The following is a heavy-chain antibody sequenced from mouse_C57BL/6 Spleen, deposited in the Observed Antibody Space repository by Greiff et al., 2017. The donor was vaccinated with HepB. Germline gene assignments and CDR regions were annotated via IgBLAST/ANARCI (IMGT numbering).Heavy chain of an antibody. CDR2: ISDVGSYT. J-gene: IGHJ4*01. D-gene: IGHD2-2*01. CDR3: ASGGYDEAMDY. CDR1: GFTFSSYA. Sequence: DVQLVESGGGLVKPGGSLKLSCAASGFTFSSYAMSWVRQTPEKRLEWVATISDVGSYTYYPDNVKGRFTISRDNAKNNLYLQMSHLKSEDTAMYYCASGGYDEAMDYWGQGTSVTVSS. V-gene: IGHV5-4*01.